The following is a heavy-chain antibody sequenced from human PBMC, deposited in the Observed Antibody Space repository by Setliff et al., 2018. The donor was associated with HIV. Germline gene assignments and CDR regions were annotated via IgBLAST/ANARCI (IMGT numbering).Heavy chain of an antibody. CDR2: VIQSGAT. V-gene: IGHV4-34*12. J-gene: IGHJ4*02. CDR3: ARTRDKYYDILTPAYYTDY. CDR1: GASFNSYF. D-gene: IGHD3-9*01. Sequence: SETLSLTCAVSGASFNSYFWTWIRQPPGKGLEWIGEVIQSGATNYNPSLKSRVTFSVAPSKNQFSLKLTSVTAADTAVYYCARTRDKYYDILTPAYYTDYWAQGTRVTVSS.